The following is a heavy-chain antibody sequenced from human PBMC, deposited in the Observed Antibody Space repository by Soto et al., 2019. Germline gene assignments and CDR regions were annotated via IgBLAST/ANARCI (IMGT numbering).Heavy chain of an antibody. CDR2: IDYNEIKQ. D-gene: IGHD2-2*01. V-gene: IGHV3-33*01. CDR3: ARDLCPVPTCYDL. Sequence: QEQLVESGGGVVQPGRSLRLSCVASGFTFSNYGLHWVRQAPGKGLEWVDGIDYNEIKQDYIDPVKCLFTISRDQSKNTLYLEMNSLTAEDTAVYYCARDLCPVPTCYDLWGQGVLVNVSS. CDR1: GFTFSNYG. J-gene: IGHJ4*02.